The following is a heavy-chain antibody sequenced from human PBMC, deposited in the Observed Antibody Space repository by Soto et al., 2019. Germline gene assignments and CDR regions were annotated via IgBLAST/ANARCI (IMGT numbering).Heavy chain of an antibody. J-gene: IGHJ5*02. Sequence: SLRLSCAASGFTFSSYGMHWARQAPGKGLEWVAVISYDGSNKYYADSVKGRFTISRDNSKNTLYLQMNSLRAEDTAVYYCANQYDPWGQGTLVTVSS. V-gene: IGHV3-30*18. CDR3: ANQYDP. CDR1: GFTFSSYG. CDR2: ISYDGSNK.